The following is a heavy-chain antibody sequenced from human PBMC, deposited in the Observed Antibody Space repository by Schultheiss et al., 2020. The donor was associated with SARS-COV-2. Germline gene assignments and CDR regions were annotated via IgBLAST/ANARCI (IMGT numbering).Heavy chain of an antibody. J-gene: IGHJ5*02. V-gene: IGHV4-34*01. D-gene: IGHD7-27*01. CDR2: INHSGST. CDR3: ARGRSGAKGWFDP. CDR1: GGSISSYY. Sequence: SETLSLTCTVSGGSISSYYWSWIRQPPGKGLEWIGEINHSGSTNYNPSLKSRVTISVDTSKNQFSLKLSSVTAADTAVYYCARGRSGAKGWFDPWGQGTLVTVSS.